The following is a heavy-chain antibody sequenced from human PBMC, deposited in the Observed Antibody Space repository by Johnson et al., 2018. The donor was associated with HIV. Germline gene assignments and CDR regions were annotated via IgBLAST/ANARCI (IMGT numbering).Heavy chain of an antibody. J-gene: IGHJ3*02. CDR3: AKVIIAARWSDAFAN. CDR1: GFTFSSYG. Sequence: QVQLVESGGGVVQPGRSLRLSCEASGFTFSSYGMHWVRQAPGKGLEWVALISYDGSNKYYVDSVKGRFTISRDNSKNTLYLQMNSLRSEDTAVYYCAKVIIAARWSDAFANWGLGTVVTVSS. V-gene: IGHV3-30*18. D-gene: IGHD6-6*01. CDR2: ISYDGSNK.